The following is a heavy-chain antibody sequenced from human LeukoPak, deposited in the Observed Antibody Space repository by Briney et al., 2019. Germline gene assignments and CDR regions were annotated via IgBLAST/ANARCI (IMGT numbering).Heavy chain of an antibody. Sequence: PSETLSLTCAVSGYSISSGYYWGWIRQPPGKGLEWIGSIYHSGSTYYNPSLKSRVTISVDTSKNQFSLKLNSVTAADTAVYYCASTKSSRYFDWLLSTGYYMDVWGKGTTVTVSS. CDR3: ASTKSSRYFDWLLSTGYYMDV. D-gene: IGHD3-9*01. CDR1: GYSISSGYY. CDR2: IYHSGST. V-gene: IGHV4-38-2*01. J-gene: IGHJ6*03.